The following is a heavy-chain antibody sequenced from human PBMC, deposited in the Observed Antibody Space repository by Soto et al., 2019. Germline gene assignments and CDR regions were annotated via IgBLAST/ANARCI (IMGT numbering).Heavy chain of an antibody. CDR2: ISVSDAFI. D-gene: IGHD7-27*01. V-gene: IGHV3-23*01. CDR3: TRGTVAGLTGLDY. J-gene: IGHJ4*02. CDR1: GFNVGAFA. Sequence: PGGSLRLSCAASGFNVGAFAVNWVRQAPGKGLEWVSGISVSDAFIYYADSVRGRFSISRDASENIPYLQMNSLRVDDPALYSCTRGTVAGLTGLDYCGPGTLVTVSS.